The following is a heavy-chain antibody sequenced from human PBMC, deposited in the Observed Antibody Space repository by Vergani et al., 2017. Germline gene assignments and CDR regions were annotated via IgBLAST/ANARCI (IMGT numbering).Heavy chain of an antibody. CDR2: INQDGSEK. Sequence: EVQLVESGGGLVQPGGSLRLSCAASGFTFSTYWMSWVRQAPGKGLEWVANINQDGSEKYYVDSVKGRFTISRDNAKNSLYLQMNSLRAEDTAVYYCARESYYDYVFDYWGQGTLVTVSS. CDR3: ARESYYDYVFDY. D-gene: IGHD3-16*01. CDR1: GFTFSTYW. J-gene: IGHJ4*02. V-gene: IGHV3-7*01.